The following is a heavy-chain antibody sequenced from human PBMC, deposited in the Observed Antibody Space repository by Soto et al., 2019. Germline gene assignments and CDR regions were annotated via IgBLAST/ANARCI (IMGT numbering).Heavy chain of an antibody. J-gene: IGHJ4*02. CDR2: IYYSGST. V-gene: IGHV4-31*03. D-gene: IGHD3-9*01. Sequence: QLQLQESGPGLVKPSQTLSLTCSVSGDSISGAAYYWSWIRQHPGKGLAWIGYIYYSGSTYYNTFLNSRVIISIDTTENQFSLELSSVTAADTAMYYCAGVSILTGYQPFDYWGQGTLVNVSS. CDR1: GDSISGAAYY. CDR3: AGVSILTGYQPFDY.